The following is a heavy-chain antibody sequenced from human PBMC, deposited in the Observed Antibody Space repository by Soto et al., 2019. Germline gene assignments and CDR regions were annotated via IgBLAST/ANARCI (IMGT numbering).Heavy chain of an antibody. CDR2: IIPIFGTA. CDR3: AREGASGSHIGY. D-gene: IGHD3-22*01. J-gene: IGHJ4*02. V-gene: IGHV1-69*01. Sequence: QVLLMQSGAEVKKPGSSVKVSCKASGGTFSSYAISWVRQAPGQGLEWMGGIIPIFGTANYAQKFQGRVTITADESTSTAYMELSSLRSEDTAVYYCAREGASGSHIGYWGQGTLVTVSS. CDR1: GGTFSSYA.